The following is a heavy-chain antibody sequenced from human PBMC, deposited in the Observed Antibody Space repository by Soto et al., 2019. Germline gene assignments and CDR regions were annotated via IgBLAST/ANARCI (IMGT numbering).Heavy chain of an antibody. D-gene: IGHD2-15*01. J-gene: IGHJ4*02. Sequence: QVKLVQSGAGVKRPGASVKISCEASGYDFSSYYLHWVRQAPGQGLEWLAVIDPSDNATSYAPTFQGRVSLTSVSSADRVYMEMTSLKSDDTAVYYCARAYGSGSDFDYWGQGSLVTVSS. V-gene: IGHV1-46*01. CDR1: GYDFSSYY. CDR3: ARAYGSGSDFDY. CDR2: IDPSDNAT.